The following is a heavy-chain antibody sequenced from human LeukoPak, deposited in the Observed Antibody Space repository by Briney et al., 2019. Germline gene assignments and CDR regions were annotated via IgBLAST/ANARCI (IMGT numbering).Heavy chain of an antibody. CDR2: INHSGST. CDR1: GGSFSGYY. CDR3: ARDSPTGPDSRGYYYLFDY. D-gene: IGHD3-22*01. J-gene: IGHJ4*02. V-gene: IGHV4-34*01. Sequence: SETLSLTCAVYGGSFSGYYWSWIRQPPGNGLEWIGEINHSGSTNYNPSLKSRVTISVDTSKNQFSLKLSSVTAADTAVYYCARDSPTGPDSRGYYYLFDYWGQGTLVTVSS.